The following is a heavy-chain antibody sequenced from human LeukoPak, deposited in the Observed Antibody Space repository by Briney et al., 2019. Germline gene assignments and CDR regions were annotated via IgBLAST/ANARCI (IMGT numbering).Heavy chain of an antibody. V-gene: IGHV3-30*04. CDR2: ISYDGSNK. CDR3: ASAHSGSLMDY. CDR1: RFTFSSYA. Sequence: GGSLRLSCAASRFTFSSYAMHWVRQAPGKGLEWVAVISYDGSNKYYADSVKGRFTISRDNSKNTLYLQMNSLRAEDTAVYYCASAHSGSLMDYWGQGTLVTVSP. D-gene: IGHD1-26*01. J-gene: IGHJ4*02.